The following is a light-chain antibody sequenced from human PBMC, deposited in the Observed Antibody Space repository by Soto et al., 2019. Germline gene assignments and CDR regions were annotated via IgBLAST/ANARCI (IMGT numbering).Light chain of an antibody. Sequence: DIQMTQSPSSLSASVGDRVTITCRASQGISNYLAWYQQKPGKVPNLLIYAASTLHSGVPYRFTGSVSGTDFTLTISILQPDDGATLYFHNYKSAPFTFGAGTKVQIK. CDR1: QGISNY. V-gene: IGKV1-27*01. CDR3: HNYKSAPFT. J-gene: IGKJ4*01. CDR2: AAS.